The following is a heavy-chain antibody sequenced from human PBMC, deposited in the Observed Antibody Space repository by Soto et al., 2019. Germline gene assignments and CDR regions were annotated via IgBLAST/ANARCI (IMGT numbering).Heavy chain of an antibody. D-gene: IGHD2-2*01. CDR1: GYTFTSYA. Sequence: ASVKVSCKASGYTFTSYAMHWVRQAPGQRLEWMGWINAGNGNTKYSQKFQGRVTITRDTSASTAYMELSSLRSEDTAVYYCARPYCSSTSCYDYYYMDVWGKGTTVTVSS. V-gene: IGHV1-3*01. CDR2: INAGNGNT. J-gene: IGHJ6*03. CDR3: ARPYCSSTSCYDYYYMDV.